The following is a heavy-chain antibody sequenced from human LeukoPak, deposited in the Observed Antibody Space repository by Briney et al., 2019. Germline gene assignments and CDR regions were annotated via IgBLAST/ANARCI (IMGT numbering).Heavy chain of an antibody. V-gene: IGHV3-66*02. CDR1: GFTVSSNY. D-gene: IGHD1-26*01. Sequence: GGSLRLSCAPSGFTVSSNYMSWVRQAPGKGLEWVSVIYISGSTSYADSVKGRFTISRDNSKNTLYLQMNSLRTEDTAVYYCARYSGSYSRFFDYWGQGALVTVSS. CDR2: IYISGST. J-gene: IGHJ4*02. CDR3: ARYSGSYSRFFDY.